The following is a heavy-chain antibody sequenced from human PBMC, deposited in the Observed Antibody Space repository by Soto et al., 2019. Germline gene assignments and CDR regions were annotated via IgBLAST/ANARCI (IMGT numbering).Heavy chain of an antibody. CDR3: ARVLRYFDWLGDWFDP. V-gene: IGHV1-8*01. J-gene: IGHJ5*02. CDR1: GYTFTSYD. CDR2: MNPNSGNT. Sequence: QVQLVQSGAEVKKPGASVKVSCKASGYTFTSYDINWVRQATGQGLEWMGWMNPNSGNTGYAQKFQGRVTMTRNTSISTAYMELSSLRSEDTAVYYCARVLRYFDWLGDWFDPWGQGTLVTVSS. D-gene: IGHD3-9*01.